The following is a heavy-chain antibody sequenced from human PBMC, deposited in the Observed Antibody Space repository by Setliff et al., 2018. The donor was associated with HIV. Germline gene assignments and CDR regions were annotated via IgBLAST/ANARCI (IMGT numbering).Heavy chain of an antibody. J-gene: IGHJ3*02. CDR3: ARVSQDRLGAFDI. V-gene: IGHV4-31*03. CDR1: GDSINSVDSY. Sequence: PSETLSLTCTVSGDSINSVDSYWTWIRHHPGKGLEWIGYIYYSGSTNYNPSLKSRVIISVDSSKNQFVLKLTSVTAADTAMYYCARVSQDRLGAFDIWGQGTLVTVSS. CDR2: IYYSGST. D-gene: IGHD7-27*01.